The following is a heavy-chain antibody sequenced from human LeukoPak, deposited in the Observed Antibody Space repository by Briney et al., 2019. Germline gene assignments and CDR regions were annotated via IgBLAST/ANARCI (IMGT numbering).Heavy chain of an antibody. D-gene: IGHD3-22*01. CDR3: ATAFYFDSSGPYWYFDL. Sequence: GGSLRLSCAASGFTFATYAMNWVRQAPGKGLEWVPVSGSGGSTYYADSVKGRFTISRDNSKNTLYLEVNSLRAEDTAVYYCATAFYFDSSGPYWYFDLWGRGTLVTVSS. CDR1: GFTFATYA. CDR2: SGSGGST. V-gene: IGHV3-23*01. J-gene: IGHJ2*01.